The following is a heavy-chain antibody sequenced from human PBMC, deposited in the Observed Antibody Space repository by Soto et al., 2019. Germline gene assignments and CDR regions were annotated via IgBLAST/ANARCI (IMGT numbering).Heavy chain of an antibody. D-gene: IGHD2-15*01. CDR3: ASSEQYCGGGSCYRYYYGMDV. CDR2: IIPIFGTA. V-gene: IGHV1-69*01. J-gene: IGHJ6*02. Sequence: QVQLVQSGAEVKKPGSSVKVSCKASGGTFSSYAISWVRQAPGQGLEWMGGIIPIFGTANYAQKFQGRVTITADESTSTAYMELSSLRSEDTAVYYCASSEQYCGGGSCYRYYYGMDVWGQGTTVTVSS. CDR1: GGTFSSYA.